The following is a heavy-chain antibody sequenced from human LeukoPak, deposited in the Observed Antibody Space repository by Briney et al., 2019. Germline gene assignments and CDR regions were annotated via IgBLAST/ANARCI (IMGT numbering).Heavy chain of an antibody. D-gene: IGHD3-10*01. Sequence: GGSLRLSCAASGFSFSDFWMHWVRKTPGEGLVWVSRIRGDGYDTNYADSVEGRFTISRDNARHTLYLQMNSLRADDTAVYYCASDRVLGSGSFDNWGQGTLVTVSS. V-gene: IGHV3-74*01. CDR3: ASDRVLGSGSFDN. CDR2: IRGDGYDT. J-gene: IGHJ4*02. CDR1: GFSFSDFW.